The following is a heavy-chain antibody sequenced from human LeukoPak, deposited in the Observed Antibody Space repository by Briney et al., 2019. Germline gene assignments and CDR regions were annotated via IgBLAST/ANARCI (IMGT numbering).Heavy chain of an antibody. D-gene: IGHD3-10*01. CDR3: ARGYGSGILYYYGMDV. CDR2: TYYRSKWYN. V-gene: IGHV6-1*01. J-gene: IGHJ6*02. CDR1: GDSVSSNSAA. Sequence: SQTLSLTCAISGDSVSSNSAAWDWIRQSPSRGLEWLGRTYYRSKWYNDYAVSVKSRITINPDTSKNQFSLQLNSVTPEDTAVYYCARGYGSGILYYYGMDVWGQGTTVTVSS.